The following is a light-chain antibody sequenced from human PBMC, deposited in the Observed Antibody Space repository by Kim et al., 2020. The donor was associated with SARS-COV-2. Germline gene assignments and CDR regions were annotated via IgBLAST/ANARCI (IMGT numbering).Light chain of an antibody. CDR1: KLGDKY. CDR2: QDI. CDR3: QAWDSSTAV. J-gene: IGLJ2*01. Sequence: VSPGQTASITCSGDKLGDKYACWYQQKPGQSLVLVIYQDIKRPSGIPERFSGSNSGNTATLTISGTQAMDEADYYCQAWDSSTAVFGGGTKLTVL. V-gene: IGLV3-1*01.